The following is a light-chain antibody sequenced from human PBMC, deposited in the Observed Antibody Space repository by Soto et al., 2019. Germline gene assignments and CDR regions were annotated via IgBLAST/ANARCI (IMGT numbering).Light chain of an antibody. J-gene: IGLJ1*01. CDR2: EVS. Sequence: VLTQPASVSGSPGQSITISCTGTSSDVGSYNLVSWYQQHPGKAPKLMIYEVSKRPSGVSNRFSGSKSGNTASLTISGLQAEDEADYYCCSYAGSSTPYVFGTGTKLTVL. CDR1: SSDVGSYNL. CDR3: CSYAGSSTPYV. V-gene: IGLV2-23*02.